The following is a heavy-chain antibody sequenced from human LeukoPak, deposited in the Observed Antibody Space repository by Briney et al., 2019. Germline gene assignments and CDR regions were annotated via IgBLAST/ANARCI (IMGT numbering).Heavy chain of an antibody. CDR2: IYPGDSDT. Sequence: GESLKISCKGSGYSFISYWIGWVRQMPGKGLEWMGIIYPGDSDTRYSPSFQGQVTISADKSISTAYLQWSSLKASDTAMYYCARLLHDYVSLRDYYYYGMDVWGQGTTVTVSS. J-gene: IGHJ6*02. V-gene: IGHV5-51*01. CDR3: ARLLHDYVSLRDYYYYGMDV. D-gene: IGHD4-17*01. CDR1: GYSFISYW.